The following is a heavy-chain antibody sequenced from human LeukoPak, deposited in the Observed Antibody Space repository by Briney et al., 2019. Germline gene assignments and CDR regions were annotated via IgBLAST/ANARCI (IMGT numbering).Heavy chain of an antibody. CDR3: ARGRGYSGYDETNWFDP. CDR1: GYTFTSYG. Sequence: ASVKVSCKASGYTFTSYGISWVRQAPGQGLEWMGWISAYNGNTSYAQKLQGRVTMTTDTSTSTAYMELRSLRSDDTAVYYCARGRGYSGYDETNWFDPWGQGTLVTVSS. V-gene: IGHV1-18*01. J-gene: IGHJ5*02. CDR2: ISAYNGNT. D-gene: IGHD5-12*01.